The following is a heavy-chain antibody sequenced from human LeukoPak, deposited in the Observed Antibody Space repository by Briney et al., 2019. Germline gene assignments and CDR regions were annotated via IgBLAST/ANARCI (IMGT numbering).Heavy chain of an antibody. J-gene: IGHJ4*02. Sequence: SETLSLTCAVYGGSFSGYYWSWIRQPPGKGLEWIGEINHSGSTNYNPSLKSRVTISVDTSKNQFSLKLSSVTAADTAVYYCARSTRIAAAGTGGDYWGQGTLVTVSS. CDR2: INHSGST. CDR3: ARSTRIAAAGTGGDY. CDR1: GGSFSGYY. V-gene: IGHV4-34*01. D-gene: IGHD6-13*01.